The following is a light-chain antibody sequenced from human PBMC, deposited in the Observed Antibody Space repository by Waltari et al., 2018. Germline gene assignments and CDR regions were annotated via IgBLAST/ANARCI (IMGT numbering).Light chain of an antibody. CDR3: QQYNNWPET. CDR2: GAA. CDR1: QSIGSN. J-gene: IGKJ1*01. Sequence: DIVMTQSPATLSVSTGERATLSCSASQSIGSNLAWYQHKPGQAPRFLIYGAATRATGIPARFSGSGSGTEFTLTISSLQSADFAVYYCQQYNNWPETFGQGTKVEIK. V-gene: IGKV3-15*01.